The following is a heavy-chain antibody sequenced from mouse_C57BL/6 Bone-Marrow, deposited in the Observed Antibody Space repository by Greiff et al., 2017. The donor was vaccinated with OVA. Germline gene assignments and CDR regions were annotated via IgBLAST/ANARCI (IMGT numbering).Heavy chain of an antibody. V-gene: IGHV1-56*01. D-gene: IGHD1-1*01. CDR2: IFPGSGST. CDR1: GYTFTSYW. J-gene: IGHJ3*01. CDR3: ASPRCSYPAWCAY. Sequence: QVQLQQSGPELVRPGASVKISCKAPGYTFTSYWMQWVSQRPGQGLEWIGEIFPGSGSTYYTEQFKGKATLTVYTSSSTAYLQLISLTSEDSAVSFCASPRCSYPAWCAYWGQGTLVTVSA.